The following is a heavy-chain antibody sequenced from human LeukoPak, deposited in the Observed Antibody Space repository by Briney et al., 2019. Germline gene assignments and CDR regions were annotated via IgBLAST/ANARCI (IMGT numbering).Heavy chain of an antibody. CDR1: GGTFSSYT. CDR2: IIPILGIA. V-gene: IGHV1-69*02. Sequence: VASVKVSCKASGGTFSSYTISWVRQAPGQGLEWMGRIIPILGIANYAQKFQGRVTITADKSTSTAYMELSSLRSEDTAVYYCARTPGIVATMEDFDYWGQETLVTVS. J-gene: IGHJ4*02. D-gene: IGHD5-12*01. CDR3: ARTPGIVATMEDFDY.